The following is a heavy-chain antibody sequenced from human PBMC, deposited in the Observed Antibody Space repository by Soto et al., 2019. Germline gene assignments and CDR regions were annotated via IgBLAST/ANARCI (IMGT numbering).Heavy chain of an antibody. J-gene: IGHJ4*02. D-gene: IGHD6-19*01. CDR1: GGTFSSYA. Sequence: SVKVSCKASGGTFSSYAISWVRQAPGQGLEWMGGIIPIFGTANYAQKFQGRVTITADESTSTAYMELSSLRSEDTAVYYCARSSGWYSGCDYWGQGTLVTVSS. V-gene: IGHV1-69*13. CDR2: IIPIFGTA. CDR3: ARSSGWYSGCDY.